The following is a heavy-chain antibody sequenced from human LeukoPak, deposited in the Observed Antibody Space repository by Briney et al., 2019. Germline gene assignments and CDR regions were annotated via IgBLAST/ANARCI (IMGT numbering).Heavy chain of an antibody. CDR3: ARSGTAPSDFDY. CDR1: GYTFTSYD. V-gene: IGHV1-8*03. J-gene: IGHJ4*02. D-gene: IGHD1-1*01. CDR2: MNPNSGNT. Sequence: ASVKVSCKVSGYTFTSYDINWVRQATGQGLEWMGWMNPNSGNTGYAQKFQGRVTITRNTSISTAYMELSSLRSEDTAVYYCARSGTAPSDFDYWGQGTLVTVSS.